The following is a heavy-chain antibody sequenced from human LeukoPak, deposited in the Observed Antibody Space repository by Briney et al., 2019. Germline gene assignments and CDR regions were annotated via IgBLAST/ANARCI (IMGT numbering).Heavy chain of an antibody. J-gene: IGHJ3*02. Sequence: PGGSLRLSCAASGFTFSSYGMHWVRQAPGKGLEWVAVISYDGSNKYYADSVKGRFTISRDNSKNTLYLQMNSLRAEDTAVYYCAKMGYYGDYWDAFDIWGQGTMVTVSS. D-gene: IGHD4-17*01. CDR1: GFTFSSYG. V-gene: IGHV3-30*18. CDR3: AKMGYYGDYWDAFDI. CDR2: ISYDGSNK.